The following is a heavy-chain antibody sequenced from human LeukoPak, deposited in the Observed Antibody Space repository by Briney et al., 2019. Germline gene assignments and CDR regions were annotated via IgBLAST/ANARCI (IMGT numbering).Heavy chain of an antibody. CDR2: IIPIFGTA. V-gene: IGHV1-69*13. Sequence: ASVKVSCKASGGTFISYAISWVRQSPGQGLEWMGGIIPIFGTANYAQKFQGRVTITADESTSTAYMELSSLRAEDTALYYCAKDPYYSSSSPFFDYWGQGTLVTVSS. J-gene: IGHJ4*02. D-gene: IGHD6-6*01. CDR1: GGTFISYA. CDR3: AKDPYYSSSSPFFDY.